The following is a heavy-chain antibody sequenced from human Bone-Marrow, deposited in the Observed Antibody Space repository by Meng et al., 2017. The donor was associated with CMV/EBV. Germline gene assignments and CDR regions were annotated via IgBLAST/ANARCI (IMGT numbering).Heavy chain of an antibody. J-gene: IGHJ6*02. CDR3: ARDSWLLPTAYYGMDV. Sequence: SVKVSCKASGGTFSSYTISWVRQAPGQGLEWMGRIIPILGIANYAQKFQGRVTITADKSTSTAYMELSSLRSEDTAVYYCARDSWLLPTAYYGMDVWGQGTTVTVSS. CDR1: GGTFSSYT. CDR2: IIPILGIA. V-gene: IGHV1-69*04. D-gene: IGHD2-15*01.